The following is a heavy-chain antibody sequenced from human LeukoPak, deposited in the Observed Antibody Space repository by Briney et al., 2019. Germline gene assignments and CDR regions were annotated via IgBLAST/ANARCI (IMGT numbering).Heavy chain of an antibody. D-gene: IGHD3-9*01. CDR2: ISAYNGNT. CDR1: GYTFTSYG. V-gene: IGHV1-18*01. CDR3: ARDFRSYDISTGDPSELEP. J-gene: IGHJ5*02. Sequence: ASVKVSCKASGYTFTSYGISWVRQAPGQGLEWMGWISAYNGNTNYAQKLQGRVTMTTDTSTSTAYMELRSLRSDDTAVYYCARDFRSYDISTGDPSELEPWGQGTLVTVSS.